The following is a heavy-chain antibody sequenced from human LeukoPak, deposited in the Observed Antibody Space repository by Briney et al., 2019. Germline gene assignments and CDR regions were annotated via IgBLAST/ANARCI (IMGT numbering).Heavy chain of an antibody. CDR1: GFTFSSNG. Sequence: GGSLRLSCAAPGFTFSSNGMHWVRQAPGKGLEWVAFIWYDGSNKYYADSVKGRFVISRDNSKNTLYLQMNSLRAEDTALYYCARDPGGWSFDYWGQGTLVTVSS. D-gene: IGHD1-14*01. CDR2: IWYDGSNK. J-gene: IGHJ4*02. V-gene: IGHV3-33*01. CDR3: ARDPGGWSFDY.